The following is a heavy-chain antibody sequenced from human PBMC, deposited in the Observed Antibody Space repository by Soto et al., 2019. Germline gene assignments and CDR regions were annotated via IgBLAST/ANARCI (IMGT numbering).Heavy chain of an antibody. CDR1: GFTFSTYA. V-gene: IGHV3-23*01. CDR3: ARGTYGDYDF. CDR2: LSAGGTSA. J-gene: IGHJ4*02. D-gene: IGHD4-17*01. Sequence: EVQLLESGGDLVQPGGSLRLSCAASGFTFSTYAMSWVRQAPGKGLEWVSALSAGGTSAYYTVSVEGRFTISRDSSTNILYLQMNSLKADDTAVYYCARGTYGDYDFWGQGTLVTVSS.